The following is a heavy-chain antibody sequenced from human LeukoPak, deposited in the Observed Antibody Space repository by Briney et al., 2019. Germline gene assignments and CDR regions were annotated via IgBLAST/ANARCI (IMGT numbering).Heavy chain of an antibody. CDR1: GYTLTSYA. V-gene: IGHV1-3*01. J-gene: IGHJ4*02. CDR3: ARPAVGSGSYPFDY. D-gene: IGHD1-26*01. Sequence: ASVKVSCKASGYTLTSYAMHWVRQAPGQRLEWMGWINAGNGNTKYSQKFQGRVTITRDTSASTAYMELSSLRSEDTAVYYCARPAVGSGSYPFDYWGQGTLVTVSS. CDR2: INAGNGNT.